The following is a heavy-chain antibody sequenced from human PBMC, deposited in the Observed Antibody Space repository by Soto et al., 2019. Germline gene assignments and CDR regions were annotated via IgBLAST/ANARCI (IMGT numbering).Heavy chain of an antibody. CDR2: IIPIFGTA. CDR3: ARDGYYDSSGYLPLPY. CDR1: GGTFSSYA. V-gene: IGHV1-69*13. Sequence: GASVKVSCKASGGTFSSYAISWARQAPGQGLEWMGGIIPIFGTANYAQKFQGRVTITADESTSTAYMELSSLRSEDTAVYYCARDGYYDSSGYLPLPYWGQGTLVTVSS. J-gene: IGHJ4*02. D-gene: IGHD3-22*01.